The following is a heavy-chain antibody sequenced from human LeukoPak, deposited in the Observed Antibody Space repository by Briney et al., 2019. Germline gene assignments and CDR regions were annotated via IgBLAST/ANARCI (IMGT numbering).Heavy chain of an antibody. D-gene: IGHD3-3*01. CDR3: ARGDFWSGYYDNWFDP. CDR2: IYYSGST. CDR1: GGSISSYY. Sequence: SETLSLTCTVSGGSISSYYWSWIRQPPGKGLEWIGYIYYSGSTNYNPSLKSRVTISVDTSKNQFSLKLSSVTAADTAVYYCARGDFWSGYYDNWFDPWGQGTLVTVSS. J-gene: IGHJ5*02. V-gene: IGHV4-59*01.